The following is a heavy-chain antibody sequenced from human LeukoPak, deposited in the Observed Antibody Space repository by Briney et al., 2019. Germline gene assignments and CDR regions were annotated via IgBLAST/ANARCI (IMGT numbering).Heavy chain of an antibody. CDR1: GFTFSNYA. V-gene: IGHV3-23*01. D-gene: IGHD2-15*01. Sequence: GGSLRLSCAASGFTFSNYAMRWVRQAPGNGLEWVSSISASGGVTDYADSVKGRFTISRDNSMNTLFLQMNSLRAEDSAVYYCAKRYCSGATCYPRFFDYWGQGTLVTVSS. CDR2: ISASGGVT. CDR3: AKRYCSGATCYPRFFDY. J-gene: IGHJ4*02.